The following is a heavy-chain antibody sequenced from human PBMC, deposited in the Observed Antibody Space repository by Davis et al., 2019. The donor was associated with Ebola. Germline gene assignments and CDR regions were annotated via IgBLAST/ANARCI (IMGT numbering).Heavy chain of an antibody. CDR1: GGSFSGYY. J-gene: IGHJ6*02. D-gene: IGHD2-2*01. V-gene: IGHV4-34*01. CDR3: ARGAERRGYCSSTSCYYYYYGMDV. CDR2: INHSEST. Sequence: SETLSLTCAVYGGSFSGYYWSWIRQPPGKGLEWIGEINHSESTNYNPSLKSRVTISVDTSKNQFSLKLSSVTAADTAVYYCARGAERRGYCSSTSCYYYYYGMDVWGQGTTVTVSS.